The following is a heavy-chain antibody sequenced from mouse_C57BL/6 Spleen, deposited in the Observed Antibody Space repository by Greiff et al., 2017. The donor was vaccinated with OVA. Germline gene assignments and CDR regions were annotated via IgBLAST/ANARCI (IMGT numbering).Heavy chain of an antibody. D-gene: IGHD2-4*01. V-gene: IGHV1-26*01. J-gene: IGHJ2*01. Sequence: EVQLQQSGPELVKPGASVKISCKASGYTFTDYYMNWVKQSHGKSLEWIGDINPNNGGTSYNQKFKGKATLTVDKSSSTAYMELRSLTSEDSAVYYCARRGYYDYFYFDYWGQGTTLTVSS. CDR3: ARRGYYDYFYFDY. CDR2: INPNNGGT. CDR1: GYTFTDYY.